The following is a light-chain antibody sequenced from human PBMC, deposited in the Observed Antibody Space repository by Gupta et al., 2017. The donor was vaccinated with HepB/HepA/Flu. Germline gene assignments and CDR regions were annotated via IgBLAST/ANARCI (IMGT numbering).Light chain of an antibody. CDR2: DSS. J-gene: IGLJ2*01. Sequence: QSVLTQPPSVSAAPGQKVTLSCSGSSSNIGKNYVSWYQQLPGTAPKLLIYDSSKRPSGIPDRFSGSKSGTSATLGITGLQTGDEAEYYCGTWDNSLNAVVFGGGTKLTVL. CDR1: SSNIGKNY. CDR3: GTWDNSLNAVV. V-gene: IGLV1-51*01.